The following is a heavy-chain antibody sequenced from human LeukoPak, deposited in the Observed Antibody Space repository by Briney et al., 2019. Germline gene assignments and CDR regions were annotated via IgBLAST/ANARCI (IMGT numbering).Heavy chain of an antibody. CDR1: SGSIDNEH. D-gene: IGHD3-3*01. Sequence: PSETLSLTCSVSSGSIDNEHWCWVRQPPGKGLEWIGHTVYRGSNKYNPSLKSRVAISVDTSKNQFSLILISVTAADTAVYYCMSLIFGGAGRGNWGQGTLVTVSS. V-gene: IGHV4-59*12. CDR3: MSLIFGGAGRGN. J-gene: IGHJ4*02. CDR2: TVYRGSN.